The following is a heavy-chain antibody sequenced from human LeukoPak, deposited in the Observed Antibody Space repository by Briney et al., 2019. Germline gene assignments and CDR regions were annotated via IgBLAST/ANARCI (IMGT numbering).Heavy chain of an antibody. V-gene: IGHV4-59*01. CDR2: IYYSGST. D-gene: IGHD1-26*01. J-gene: IGHJ4*02. CDR3: ARGGTKEWELLLDY. Sequence: SETLSLTCTVSGGSISSYYWSWIRQPPGKGLEWIGYIYYSGSTNYNPSLKSRVTISVDTSKNQFSLKLSSVTAADTAVYYCARGGTKEWELLLDYWGQGTLVTVSS. CDR1: GGSISSYY.